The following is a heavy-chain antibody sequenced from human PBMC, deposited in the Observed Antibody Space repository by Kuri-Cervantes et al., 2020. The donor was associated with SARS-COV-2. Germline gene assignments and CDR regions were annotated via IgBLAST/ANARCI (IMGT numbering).Heavy chain of an antibody. CDR3: ARVDPPLIDSSGLTGIDY. J-gene: IGHJ4*02. V-gene: IGHV3-48*03. Sequence: GESLKISCAASGFTFSSYEMNWVRQAPGKGLEWVSYISSSGSTIYYADSVKGRFTISRDNAKNSLYLQMNSLRAEDTAVYYCARVDPPLIDSSGLTGIDYWGQGTLVIVSS. CDR2: ISSSGSTI. D-gene: IGHD6-19*01. CDR1: GFTFSSYE.